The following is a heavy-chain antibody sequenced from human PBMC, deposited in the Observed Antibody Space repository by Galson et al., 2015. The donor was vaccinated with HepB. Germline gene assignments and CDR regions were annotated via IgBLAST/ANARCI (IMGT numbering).Heavy chain of an antibody. V-gene: IGHV3-23*01. CDR1: GFSFTRYA. Sequence: SLRLSCAASGFSFTRYAMTWVRQAPGKGLEWVSSITSSGGNSYYTDSVKGRFTVSRDNSKNTLLLQSNSLRAEDTAMYFCAKEGIMVANNPYHFHYWGQGTLVTVSS. CDR2: ITSSGGNS. D-gene: IGHD2-15*01. CDR3: AKEGIMVANNPYHFHY. J-gene: IGHJ4*02.